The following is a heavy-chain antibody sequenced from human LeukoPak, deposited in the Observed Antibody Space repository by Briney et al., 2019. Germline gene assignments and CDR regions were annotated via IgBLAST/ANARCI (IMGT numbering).Heavy chain of an antibody. CDR1: GDSISGYY. J-gene: IGHJ5*01. V-gene: IGHV4-4*07. D-gene: IGHD7-27*01. CDR3: ARNSWGLDS. Sequence: SETLSLTCTVSGDSISGYYWSWIRQPAGKGLEWVGRIDTSGSTNYNSSLKGRVTMSVDTSKNQFSLKLNSVTAADTAVYYCARNSWGLDSWGQGTLVTVSS. CDR2: IDTSGST.